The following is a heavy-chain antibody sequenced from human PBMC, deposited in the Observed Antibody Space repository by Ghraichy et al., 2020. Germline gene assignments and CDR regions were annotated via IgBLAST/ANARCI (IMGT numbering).Heavy chain of an antibody. V-gene: IGHV4-39*01. CDR3: ASFTGITANY. CDR2: IYYSGST. Sequence: SETLSLTCTVSGGSISSSSYYWGWIRQPPGKGLEWIGSIYYSGSTYYNPSLKSRVTISVDTSKNQFSLKLSSVTAADTAVYYCASFTGITANYWGQGTLVTVSS. D-gene: IGHD1-20*01. CDR1: GGSISSSSYY. J-gene: IGHJ4*02.